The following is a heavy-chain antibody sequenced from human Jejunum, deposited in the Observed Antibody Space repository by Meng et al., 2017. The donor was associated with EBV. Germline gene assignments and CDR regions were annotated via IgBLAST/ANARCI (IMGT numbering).Heavy chain of an antibody. D-gene: IGHD2-15*01. CDR2: ISAYNGNT. V-gene: IGHV1-18*01. CDR1: GYTFTNYG. Sequence: QVQLVQSGAGVKEPGASVKVPCKASGYTFTNYGVSWVRQAPGQGLEWMGWISAYNGNTDYAQKLQGRVTMTTDTPTSTAYMELRSLRSDDTAVYYCTILSHCDGGICYSYDYWGQGTLVTVSS. CDR3: TILSHCDGGICYSYDY. J-gene: IGHJ4*02.